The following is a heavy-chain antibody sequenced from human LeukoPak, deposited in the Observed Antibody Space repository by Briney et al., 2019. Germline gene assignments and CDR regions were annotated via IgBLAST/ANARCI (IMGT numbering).Heavy chain of an antibody. CDR2: ISTSDSAI. CDR3: ARGGYLLTFSAFDI. D-gene: IGHD3-3*02. V-gene: IGHV3-48*03. Sequence: GGSLRLSCAASGFTFSSYEMNWVRQAPGKGLEWVSYISTSDSAIYYADSVKGRFTISRDNAKNSLYLQMNSLRAEDTAVYYCARGGYLLTFSAFDIWGQGTMVTVSS. J-gene: IGHJ3*02. CDR1: GFTFSSYE.